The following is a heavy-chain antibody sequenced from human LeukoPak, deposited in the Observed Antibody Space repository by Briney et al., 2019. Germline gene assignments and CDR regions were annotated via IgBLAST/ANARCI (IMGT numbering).Heavy chain of an antibody. V-gene: IGHV1-69*06. D-gene: IGHD5-24*01. CDR3: ARDQPNGYNSLFDY. CDR2: IIPIFGTA. CDR1: GGTFSSYA. Sequence: ASVKVSCKASGGTFSSYAISWVRQAPGQGLEWMGGIIPIFGTANYAQKFQGRVTITADKSTSTAYMELSSLRSEDTAVYYCARDQPNGYNSLFDYWGQGTLVTVSS. J-gene: IGHJ4*02.